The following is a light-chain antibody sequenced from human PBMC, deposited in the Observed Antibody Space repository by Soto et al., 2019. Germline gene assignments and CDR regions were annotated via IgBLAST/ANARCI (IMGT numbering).Light chain of an antibody. CDR2: WAS. J-gene: IGKJ2*01. Sequence: DIVMTQSPDSLAVSLGERATINCKSSQSVLYSPNNKNYLAWYQQKPGQPPKLLIYWASTRESGVPDRFSGSGSGTDFTLTISSLQAEDVAVYYCHHHYSPPHTFGQGTKLEIK. CDR3: HHHYSPPHT. CDR1: QSVLYSPNNKNY. V-gene: IGKV4-1*01.